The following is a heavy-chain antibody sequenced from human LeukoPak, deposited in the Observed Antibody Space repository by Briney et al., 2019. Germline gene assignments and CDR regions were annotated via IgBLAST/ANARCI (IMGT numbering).Heavy chain of an antibody. V-gene: IGHV4-34*01. CDR2: INHSGST. J-gene: IGHJ4*02. D-gene: IGHD5-12*01. CDR3: ASHNAGFGDIVATTAYYFDY. Sequence: PSETLSLTCAVYGRSFSGYYWRWIRQPPGEGLEWIGEINHSGSTNYNPSLKSRVTMSVDTSKNQFSLKLSSVTAADTAVYHCASHNAGFGDIVATTAYYFDYWGQGTLVTVSS. CDR1: GRSFSGYY.